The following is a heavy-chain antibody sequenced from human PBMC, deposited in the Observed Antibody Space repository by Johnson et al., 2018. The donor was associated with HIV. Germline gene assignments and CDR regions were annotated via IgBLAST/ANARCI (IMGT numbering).Heavy chain of an antibody. CDR2: ISYDGSNK. CDR1: GFTFSSYD. Sequence: QVQLVESGGGVVQPGRSLRLSCAASGFTFSSYDMHWVRQAPGKGLEWVAVISYDGSNKYYADSVKGRFTISRDNSKNTLYLQMNSLRAEDTALYYCARDIWQYMYGAFDIWGQGTMVTVSS. D-gene: IGHD2-8*01. J-gene: IGHJ3*02. CDR3: ARDIWQYMYGAFDI. V-gene: IGHV3-30*14.